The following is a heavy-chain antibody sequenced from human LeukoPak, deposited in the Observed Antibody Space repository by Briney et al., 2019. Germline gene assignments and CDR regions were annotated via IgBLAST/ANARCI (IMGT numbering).Heavy chain of an antibody. D-gene: IGHD3-10*01. CDR1: GFTFSSYG. J-gene: IGHJ4*02. CDR2: TSYDGSNK. CDR3: ARDRRYGSGSYSDY. Sequence: PGGSLRLSCAASGFTFSSYGMHWVRQAPGKGLEWVAVTSYDGSNKDYADSVKGRFTISRDNYKNTLYVQMNSLRAEDTAVYYCARDRRYGSGSYSDYWGQGALVTVSS. V-gene: IGHV3-30*03.